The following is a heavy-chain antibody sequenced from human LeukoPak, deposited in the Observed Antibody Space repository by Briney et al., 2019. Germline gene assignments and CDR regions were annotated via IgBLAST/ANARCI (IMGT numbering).Heavy chain of an antibody. Sequence: PGGSLRLSCEASGFPFSRFGMSWVRQAPGKGPEWVSSISVSGDTHHADSVRGRFTTARDTLKNTLYLQMNSLRADDTAIYYCAKGASSAFLNWFDPWGQGTLVTVSS. CDR1: GFPFSRFG. J-gene: IGHJ5*02. CDR2: ISVSGDT. V-gene: IGHV3-23*01. D-gene: IGHD3-22*01. CDR3: AKGASSAFLNWFDP.